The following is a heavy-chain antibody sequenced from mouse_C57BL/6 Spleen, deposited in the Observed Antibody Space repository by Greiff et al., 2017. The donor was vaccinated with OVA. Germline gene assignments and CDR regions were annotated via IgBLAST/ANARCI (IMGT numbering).Heavy chain of an antibody. D-gene: IGHD3-2*02. CDR2: IDPEDGET. Sequence: VQLQQSGAELVKPGDSVKLSCTASGFNIKDYYMHWVKQRTEQGLEWIGRIDPEDGETKYAPKFQGKATITADTSSNTAYLQLSSLTSEDTAVYYCALDSSGYDAYWGQGTLVTVSA. J-gene: IGHJ3*01. CDR3: ALDSSGYDAY. V-gene: IGHV14-2*01. CDR1: GFNIKDYY.